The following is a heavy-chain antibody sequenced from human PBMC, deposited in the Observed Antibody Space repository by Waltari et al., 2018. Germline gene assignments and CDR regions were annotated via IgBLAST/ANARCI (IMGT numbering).Heavy chain of an antibody. J-gene: IGHJ5*02. D-gene: IGHD6-13*01. CDR3: ARAEYTSSSAFDP. CDR2: VFYTGSA. V-gene: IGHV4-59*01. Sequence: QVQLQESGPGLIKPSETLSLTCTVSGGSINDYYWSWIRQPPMKGLEWIGYVFYTGSANYNPSLKSRVTLSVDTSKKQFSLKLTSVTAADTAVYYCARAEYTSSSAFDPWGQGTLVTVSS. CDR1: GGSINDYY.